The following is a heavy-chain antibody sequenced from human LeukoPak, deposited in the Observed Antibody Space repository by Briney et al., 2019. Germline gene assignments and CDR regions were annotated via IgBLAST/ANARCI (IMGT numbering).Heavy chain of an antibody. CDR1: GYSTSSGYY. CDR2: IYHSGST. Sequence: PSETLSLTCAVSGYSTSSGYYWGWIRQPPGKGLEWIGSIYHSGSTYYNPSLKSRVTISVDTSKNQFSLKLSSVTAADTAVYYCARRGTNYYYYVDVWGKGTTVTVSS. D-gene: IGHD3-16*01. J-gene: IGHJ6*03. CDR3: ARRGTNYYYYVDV. V-gene: IGHV4-38-2*01.